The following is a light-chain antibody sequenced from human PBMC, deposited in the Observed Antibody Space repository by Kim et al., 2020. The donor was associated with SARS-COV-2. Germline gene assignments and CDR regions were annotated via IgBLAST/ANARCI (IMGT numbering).Light chain of an antibody. CDR1: SPTIGNNN. V-gene: IGLV1-47*01. CDR2: RNS. CDR3: AAWDDSLRGPV. J-gene: IGLJ2*01. Sequence: GRRVTMSCSGSSPTIGNNNVCWYQQFPGAAPKLLIYRNSQRPSGVPDRFSGSKSGTSASLTISGLRSEDEAEYSCAAWDDSLRGPVFGGGTQLTVL.